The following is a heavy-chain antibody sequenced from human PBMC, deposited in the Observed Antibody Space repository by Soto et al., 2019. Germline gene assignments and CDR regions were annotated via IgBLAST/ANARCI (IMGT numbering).Heavy chain of an antibody. Sequence: QVQLQESGPGLVKPSQTLSLTCTVSGGSISSGGTGSYWTWIRQLPGKCLECIGYIYYTGNTYYNPSLKGRPSISIDSSEHQSPRKLTSVTAADTAVYFCASGHDAYKVRYWGQGTLVTVSS. CDR1: GGSISSGGTGSY. CDR2: IYYTGNT. V-gene: IGHV4-31*03. D-gene: IGHD1-1*01. J-gene: IGHJ4*02. CDR3: ASGHDAYKVRY.